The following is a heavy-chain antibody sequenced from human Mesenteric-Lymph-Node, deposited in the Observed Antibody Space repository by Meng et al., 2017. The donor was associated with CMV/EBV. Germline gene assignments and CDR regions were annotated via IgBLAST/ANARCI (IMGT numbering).Heavy chain of an antibody. CDR3: ARITSYYDY. CDR2: ISGSVIST. D-gene: IGHD2-2*01. Sequence: GGSLRLSCAASGFTFSSYAMNWVRQAPGKGLEWVSGISGSVISTYYADSVKGRFTISRDNSKNTLYLQMNSLRADDTAVYYCARITSYYDYWGQGTLVTVSS. J-gene: IGHJ4*02. V-gene: IGHV3-23*01. CDR1: GFTFSSYA.